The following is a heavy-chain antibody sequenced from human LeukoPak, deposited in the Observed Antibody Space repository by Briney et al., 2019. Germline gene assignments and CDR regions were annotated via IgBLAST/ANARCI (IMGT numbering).Heavy chain of an antibody. J-gene: IGHJ4*02. V-gene: IGHV4-59*08. CDR2: IYYSGST. CDR1: GCSISSYY. CDR3: ARHRRGIQLRYYFDY. D-gene: IGHD5-18*01. Sequence: SETLSLTCTVSGCSISSYYWSWIRQPPGKGLEWIGYIYYSGSTNYNPSLKSRVTISVDTSKNQFSLKLSSVTAADTAVYYCARHRRGIQLRYYFDYWGQGTLVTVSS.